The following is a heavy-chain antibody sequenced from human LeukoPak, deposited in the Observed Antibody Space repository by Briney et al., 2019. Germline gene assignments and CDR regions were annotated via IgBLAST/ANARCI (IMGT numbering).Heavy chain of an antibody. V-gene: IGHV3-48*03. CDR2: ISNSGGTI. CDR1: GFTFSSYE. Sequence: GGSLRLSCAASGFTFSSYEMNWVRQAPGKGLEWVSYISNSGGTIYYADSVKGRFTISRDNAKNSLFLQMNGLRAEDTAVYYCVLVATYYYCGMDVWGQGTTVTVSS. CDR3: VLVATYYYCGMDV. J-gene: IGHJ6*02. D-gene: IGHD2-21*02.